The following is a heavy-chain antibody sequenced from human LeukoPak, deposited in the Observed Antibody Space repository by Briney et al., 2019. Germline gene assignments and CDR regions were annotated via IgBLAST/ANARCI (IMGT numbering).Heavy chain of an antibody. J-gene: IGHJ4*02. Sequence: GGSLRLSCAASGFTFGSYAMSWVRQAPGKGLEWVSAISGSGGSTYYADSVKGRFTISRDNSKNTLYLQMNSLRAEDTAVYYCAAWARSGYALFDYWGQGTLVTVSS. V-gene: IGHV3-23*01. CDR2: ISGSGGST. D-gene: IGHD5-12*01. CDR1: GFTFGSYA. CDR3: AAWARSGYALFDY.